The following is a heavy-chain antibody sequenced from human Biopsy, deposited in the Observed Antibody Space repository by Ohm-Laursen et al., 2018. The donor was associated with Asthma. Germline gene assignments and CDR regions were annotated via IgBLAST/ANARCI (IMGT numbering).Heavy chain of an antibody. Sequence: SETLSLTCRVYGGSISSFYWHWIRQSPDKGLEWMWYVYWTGSTNYNPSLKSRITMSVDTSKNRMFLELTSVTAADTAIYYCVRAVRNERWQATFEYWGQGKPVTVSS. CDR2: VYWTGST. CDR3: VRAVRNERWQATFEY. CDR1: GGSISSFY. J-gene: IGHJ4*02. V-gene: IGHV4-59*01. D-gene: IGHD5-12*01.